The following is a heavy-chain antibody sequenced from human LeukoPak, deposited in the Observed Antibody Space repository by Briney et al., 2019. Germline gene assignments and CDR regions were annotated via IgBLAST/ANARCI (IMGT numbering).Heavy chain of an antibody. J-gene: IGHJ4*02. Sequence: GGSLRLSCAASGFTFSSYSMNWVRQAPGKGLEWVSYIRSSSSTIYYADSVKGRFTISRDNAKNSLYLQMNSLRAEGTAVYYCARDRRRTYYYDSSGYPAPFDYWGQGTLVTVSS. D-gene: IGHD3-22*01. CDR2: IRSSSSTI. CDR1: GFTFSSYS. V-gene: IGHV3-48*04. CDR3: ARDRRRTYYYDSSGYPAPFDY.